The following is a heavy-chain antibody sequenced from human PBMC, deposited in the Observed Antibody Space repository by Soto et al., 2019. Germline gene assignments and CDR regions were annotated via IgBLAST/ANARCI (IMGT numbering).Heavy chain of an antibody. Sequence: QITLKESGPTLVKPTQTLTLTCTFSGFSLSTTGVGVGWIRQPPGKAPEWLALIYWNDDKRYSPSLQSRLTIIKDTSKSQVVLIMTNMDPVDTATYYCAQRPTATHYGDYFDYWGQGMLITVSS. D-gene: IGHD4-17*01. CDR3: AQRPTATHYGDYFDY. CDR1: GFSLSTTGVG. J-gene: IGHJ4*02. CDR2: IYWNDDK. V-gene: IGHV2-5*01.